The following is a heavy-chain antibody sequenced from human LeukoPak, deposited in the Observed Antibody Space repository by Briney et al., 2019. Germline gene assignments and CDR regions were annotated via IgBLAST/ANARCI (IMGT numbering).Heavy chain of an antibody. D-gene: IGHD3-10*01. CDR1: GYTLTELS. J-gene: IGHJ4*02. V-gene: IGHV1-24*01. CDR3: APVLLWFGELAHY. CDR2: FDPEDGET. Sequence: ASVKVSCKVSGYTLTELSMHWVRQAPGKGLEWMGGFDPEDGETIYAQKFRGRVTMTEDTSTDTAYMELSSLRSEDTAVYYCAPVLLWFGELAHYWGQGTLVTVSS.